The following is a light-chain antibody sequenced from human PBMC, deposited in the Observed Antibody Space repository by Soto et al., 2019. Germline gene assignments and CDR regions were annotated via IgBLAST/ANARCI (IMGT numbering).Light chain of an antibody. J-gene: IGLJ1*01. CDR1: SSDVGSYNL. CDR3: CSYADNHTYV. CDR2: EGS. Sequence: QSALTQPASVSGSPGQSITISCTGTSSDVGSYNLVSWYQHHPGKAPKIMIYEGSKRPSGVSNRFSGSKSGNTASLTISGLQAEDEADYDCCSYADNHTYVFGPGTKLTGL. V-gene: IGLV2-23*01.